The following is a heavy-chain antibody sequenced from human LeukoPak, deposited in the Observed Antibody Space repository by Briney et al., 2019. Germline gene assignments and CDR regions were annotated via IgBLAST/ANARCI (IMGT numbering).Heavy chain of an antibody. Sequence: PGGSLKLSCAASGFTFNSYSMNWVRQAPGKGLEWVSSISSSSNFIYYADSVKGRFTISRDNAKNSLYLQMNSLRAEDTAVYYCASGGTVSYGTSLDYWGQGTLVTVSS. CDR3: ASGGTVSYGTSLDY. J-gene: IGHJ4*02. D-gene: IGHD1-26*01. CDR1: GFTFNSYS. CDR2: ISSSSNFI. V-gene: IGHV3-21*01.